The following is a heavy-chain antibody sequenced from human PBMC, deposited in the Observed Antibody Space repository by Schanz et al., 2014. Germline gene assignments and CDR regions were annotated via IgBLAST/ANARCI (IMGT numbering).Heavy chain of an antibody. CDR1: GYTFTSDS. J-gene: IGHJ4*02. CDR2: INPSGGST. D-gene: IGHD5-12*01. V-gene: IGHV1-46*01. Sequence: QVQLVQSGAEVKKPGASVKVSCKASGYTFTSDSMHWVRQAPGQVLEWMGMINPSGGSTTYAQKFQGRVDMTTDTSASTVYLELSRLRSDDTAVYYCARDFSAYVGNYFDYGGQGTLVTVSS. CDR3: ARDFSAYVGNYFDY.